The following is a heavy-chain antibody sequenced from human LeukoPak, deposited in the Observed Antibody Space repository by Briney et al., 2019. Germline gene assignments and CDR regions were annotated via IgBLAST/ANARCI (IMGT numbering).Heavy chain of an antibody. J-gene: IGHJ4*02. CDR2: IRNSDSTT. CDR1: GFTFSDYY. D-gene: IGHD3-10*01. CDR3: ARGAWFGEGPDY. V-gene: IGHV3-11*01. Sequence: KPGGSLRLSCEVSGFTFSDYYMSWIRQAPGKGLEWVSYIRNSDSTTYYADSVKGRFTISRDNAKNSLYLHMNSLLAEDTAVYYCARGAWFGEGPDYWGQGTLVTVSS.